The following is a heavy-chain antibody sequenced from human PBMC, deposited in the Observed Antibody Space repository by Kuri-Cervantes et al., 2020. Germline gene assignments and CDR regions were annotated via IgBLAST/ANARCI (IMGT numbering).Heavy chain of an antibody. CDR2: IYYSGST. D-gene: IGHD3-22*01. CDR3: ARVLGDDSSGYCLDY. V-gene: IGHV4-59*01. CDR1: GGSISSYY. J-gene: IGHJ4*02. Sequence: GSLRLSCTVSGGSISSYYWSWIRQPPGKGLEWIGYIYYSGSTNYNPPLKSRVTISVDTSKNQFSLKLSSVTAADTAVYYCARVLGDDSSGYCLDYWGQGTLVTVSS.